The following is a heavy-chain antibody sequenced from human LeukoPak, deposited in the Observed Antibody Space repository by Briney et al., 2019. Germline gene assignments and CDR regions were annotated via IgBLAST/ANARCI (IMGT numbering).Heavy chain of an antibody. J-gene: IGHJ3*02. V-gene: IGHV3-23*01. CDR3: AKPAEMTTVTTLGSFDI. CDR2: ISGSGGTT. Sequence: GGSLRLSCAASGFTFSSYEMNWVRQAPGKGLEWVSAISGSGGTTYYAYSVKGRFTISRDNSKNTLYLQMNSLRAEDTAVYYCAKPAEMTTVTTLGSFDIWGQGTMVTVSS. D-gene: IGHD4-17*01. CDR1: GFTFSSYE.